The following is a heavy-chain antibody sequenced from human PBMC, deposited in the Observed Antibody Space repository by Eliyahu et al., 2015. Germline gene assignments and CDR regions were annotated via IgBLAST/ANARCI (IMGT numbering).Heavy chain of an antibody. D-gene: IGHD4-17*01. CDR1: GFXFSDXX. J-gene: IGHJ4*02. V-gene: IGHV3-11*01. CDR3: ARGSHDYGDPFDY. Sequence: QVQLVESGGGLVKPGGSLXLSXAASGFXFSDXXMSWIRQAPGKGLEWVSYISSSGSTIYYADSVKGRFTISRDNAKNSLYLQMNSLRAEDTAVYYCARGSHDYGDPFDYWGQGTLVTVSS. CDR2: ISSSGSTI.